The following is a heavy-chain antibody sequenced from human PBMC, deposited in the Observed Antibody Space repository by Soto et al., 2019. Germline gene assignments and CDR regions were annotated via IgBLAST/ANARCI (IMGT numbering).Heavy chain of an antibody. CDR1: GFTFSSYA. D-gene: IGHD6-6*01. CDR2: ISGSGGST. V-gene: IGHV3-23*01. CDR3: AKDFGVVAARARED. Sequence: GGSLRLSCAASGFTFSSYAMSWVRQAPGKGLEWVSAISGSGGSTYYADSVKGRFTISRDNSKNTLYLQLNSLRAEDTAVEYCAKDFGVVAARAREDWGQGTLVTVSS. J-gene: IGHJ4*02.